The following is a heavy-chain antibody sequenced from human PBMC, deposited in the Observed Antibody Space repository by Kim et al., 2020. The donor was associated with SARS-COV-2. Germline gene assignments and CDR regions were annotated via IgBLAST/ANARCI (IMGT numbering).Heavy chain of an antibody. J-gene: IGHJ4*02. CDR2: TL. Sequence: TLYNADSGEGRFTRTRDNAKNSLFLQMNSLRDEDTAVYYCANEYRWGFDCWGQGTLVTVSS. CDR3: ANEYRWGFDC. D-gene: IGHD2-8*02. V-gene: IGHV3-48*02.